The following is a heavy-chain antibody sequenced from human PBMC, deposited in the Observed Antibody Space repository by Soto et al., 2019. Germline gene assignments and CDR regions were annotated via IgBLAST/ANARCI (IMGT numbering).Heavy chain of an antibody. CDR3: AKSSSRGGKNWNYGIDLGLPDY. CDR2: ISGSGGST. CDR1: GFTFSSYA. Sequence: EVQLLESGGGLVQPGGSLRLSCAASGFTFSSYAMSWVRQAPGKGLEWVSAISGSGGSTYYADSVKGRFTISRDNSKNTLYLQMNSLRAEDTAVYYCAKSSSRGGKNWNYGIDLGLPDYWGQGTLVTVSS. J-gene: IGHJ4*02. V-gene: IGHV3-23*01. D-gene: IGHD1-7*01.